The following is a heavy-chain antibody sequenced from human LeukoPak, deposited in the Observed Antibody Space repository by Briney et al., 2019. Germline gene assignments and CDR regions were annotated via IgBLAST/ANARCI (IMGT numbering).Heavy chain of an antibody. Sequence: GGSLRLSCAASGFTFSSYWMHWVRQAPGKGLVWVSRINSDGSSTSYADSVKGRFTISRDNAKNTLYLQMNSLRAEDTAVYYCARENYYCYYGMDVWGQGTTVTVSS. CDR2: INSDGSST. V-gene: IGHV3-74*01. CDR3: ARENYYCYYGMDV. CDR1: GFTFSSYW. J-gene: IGHJ6*02.